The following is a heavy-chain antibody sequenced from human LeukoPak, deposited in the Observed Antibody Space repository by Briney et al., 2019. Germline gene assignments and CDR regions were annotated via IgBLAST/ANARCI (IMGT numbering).Heavy chain of an antibody. J-gene: IGHJ2*01. CDR1: GGSFSGYY. Sequence: PSETLSPTCAVYGGSFSGYYWSWIRQPPGKGLEWIGEINHSGSTNYNPSLKSRVTISVDTSKNQFSLKLSSVTAADTAVYYCARGQYSSSSADWYFDLWGRGTLVTVSS. CDR3: ARGQYSSSSADWYFDL. CDR2: INHSGST. D-gene: IGHD6-6*01. V-gene: IGHV4-34*01.